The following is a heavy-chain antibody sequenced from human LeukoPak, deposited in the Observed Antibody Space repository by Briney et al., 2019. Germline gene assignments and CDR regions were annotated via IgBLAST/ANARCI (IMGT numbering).Heavy chain of an antibody. CDR1: GGPLSGYF. CDR2: IHNSGTT. V-gene: IGHV4-34*01. CDR3: ARRYYYNLGSFPFDF. J-gene: IGHJ4*02. D-gene: IGHD3-10*01. Sequence: SETLSLTCAVSGGPLSGYFWSRIRQPPGKGLEWIGEIHNSGTTNYNPSLNSRVTISEDTSKNQFYLNLSSVTAADTAVYYCARRYYYNLGSFPFDFWAQGTLVTVSS.